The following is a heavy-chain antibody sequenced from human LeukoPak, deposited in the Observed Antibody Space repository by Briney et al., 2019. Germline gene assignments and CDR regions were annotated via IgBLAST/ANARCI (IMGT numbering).Heavy chain of an antibody. CDR3: AKGIRYYGSGSYYYYYYGMDV. V-gene: IGHV3-23*01. CDR1: GFTFSSYA. J-gene: IGHJ6*02. D-gene: IGHD3-10*01. CDR2: ISGSGGST. Sequence: PGGSLRLSCAASGFTFSSYAMSWVRQAPGKGLEWVSAISGSGGSTYYADSVKGRFTISRDNSKNTLYLQMNSLRAEDTAVYYCAKGIRYYGSGSYYYYYYGMDVWGQGTTVTVSS.